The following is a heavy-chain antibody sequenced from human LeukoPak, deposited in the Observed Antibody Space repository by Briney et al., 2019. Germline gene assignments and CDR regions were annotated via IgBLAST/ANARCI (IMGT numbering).Heavy chain of an antibody. CDR1: GYTFTGYY. CDR2: INPNSGGT. CDR3: AREIDYTSTEGFDP. Sequence: ASVMASCKASGYTFTGYYIHWVRQAPGQGLEWMGWINPNSGGTSYAQRFQGRVTMTRDTSITTFYMELSSLRSDDTAVYYCAREIDYTSTEGFDPWGQGTLVTVSS. D-gene: IGHD6-13*01. J-gene: IGHJ5*02. V-gene: IGHV1-2*02.